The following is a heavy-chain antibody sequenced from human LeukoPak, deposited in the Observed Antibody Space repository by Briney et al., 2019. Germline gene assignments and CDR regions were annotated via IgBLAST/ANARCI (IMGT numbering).Heavy chain of an antibody. CDR2: ISSSSSYI. CDR1: GFTFSSYS. J-gene: IGHJ4*02. CDR3: ARGACGDYEFDY. Sequence: GGSLRLSCAASGFTFSSYSMNWVRQAPGKGLEWVSSISSSSSYIYYADSVKGRFTISRDNAKNSLYLQMNSLRAEDTAVYYCARGACGDYEFDYWGQGTLVTVSS. D-gene: IGHD4-17*01. V-gene: IGHV3-21*01.